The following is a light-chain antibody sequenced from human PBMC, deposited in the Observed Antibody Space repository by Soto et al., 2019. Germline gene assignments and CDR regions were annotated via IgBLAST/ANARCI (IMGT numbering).Light chain of an antibody. Sequence: QPVLTQPPSVSGAPGQRVTISCTGSSSNIGTGYDVHWYQQLPGTAPKLLTYGNTNRPSGVPDRVSGSKSGTSASLAITGFQAEDEADYYCQSYDSSLSGYVFGTGTKLTVL. CDR3: QSYDSSLSGYV. V-gene: IGLV1-40*01. J-gene: IGLJ1*01. CDR1: SSNIGTGYD. CDR2: GNT.